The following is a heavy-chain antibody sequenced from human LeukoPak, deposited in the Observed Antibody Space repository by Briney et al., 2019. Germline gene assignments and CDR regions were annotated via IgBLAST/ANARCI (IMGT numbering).Heavy chain of an antibody. J-gene: IGHJ4*02. D-gene: IGHD2-15*01. Sequence: GGSLRLSCAASGFTFSSYSMNWVRQAPGKGLEWVSAICSNDNNTYYANSVKGRFTISRDNSKNTLSLQLNSLRAEDTAVYYCAKGTSSSCYSAPNYWGQGTLVTVSS. CDR1: GFTFSSYS. V-gene: IGHV3-23*01. CDR2: ICSNDNNT. CDR3: AKGTSSSCYSAPNY.